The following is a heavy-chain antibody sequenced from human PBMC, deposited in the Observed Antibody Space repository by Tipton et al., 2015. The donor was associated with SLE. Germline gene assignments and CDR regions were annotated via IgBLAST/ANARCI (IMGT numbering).Heavy chain of an antibody. V-gene: IGHV4-59*11. CDR2: TSYSGRT. CDR1: GGSITTQF. Sequence: TLSLTCSVSGGSITTQFWSWIRQPPGNGLEWIGFTSYSGRTNYNPSPNSRVTITVDTSKNQFSLKLSSVTAADTAVYYCARGGASSRYFDYWGQGTLVTVSS. CDR3: ARGGASSRYFDY. J-gene: IGHJ4*02.